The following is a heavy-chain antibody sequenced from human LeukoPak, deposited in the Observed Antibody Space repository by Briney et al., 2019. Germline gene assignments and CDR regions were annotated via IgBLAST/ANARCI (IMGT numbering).Heavy chain of an antibody. CDR2: IYPGDSDT. J-gene: IGHJ3*02. Sequence: GESLKISCKGSGYSFTSYWIGWVRQMPGKGLEWVGIIYPGDSDTRYSPSFQGQVTISADKSISTAYLQWSSLRASDTAMYYCARLRDGYNSGDAFDIWGQGTMVTVSS. CDR3: ARLRDGYNSGDAFDI. V-gene: IGHV5-51*01. CDR1: GYSFTSYW. D-gene: IGHD5-24*01.